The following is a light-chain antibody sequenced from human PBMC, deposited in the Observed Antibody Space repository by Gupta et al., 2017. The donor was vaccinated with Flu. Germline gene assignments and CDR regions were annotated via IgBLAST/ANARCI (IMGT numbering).Light chain of an antibody. J-gene: IGKJ2*03. V-gene: IGKV4-1*01. Sequence: IVLTQSPASLSVSLGERATINCKSSQSVLYSSNNKNYLAWYQQKTGQPPKLLIYWASNRESGVPDRFSGSGSGTDFTLTSSRLQAEDVAVDDCQQYYNLYSFGQGTKLEIK. CDR1: QSVLYSSNNKNY. CDR2: WAS. CDR3: QQYYNLYS.